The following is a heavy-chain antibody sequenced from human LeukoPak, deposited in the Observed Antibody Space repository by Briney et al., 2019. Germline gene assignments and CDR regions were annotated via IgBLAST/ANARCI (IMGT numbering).Heavy chain of an antibody. CDR2: IWYDGSNK. D-gene: IGHD1-26*01. CDR3: ARVVGAPFYFDY. CDR1: GFTVSSYG. J-gene: IGHJ4*02. Sequence: PGGSLRLSCAASGFTVSSYGMHWVRQAPGKGLEWVAGIWYDGSNKYYADSVKGRFTISRDNSKHTVYLQMNSLRAEHTAVYYCARVVGAPFYFDYWGKGHVVTVSS. V-gene: IGHV3-33*01.